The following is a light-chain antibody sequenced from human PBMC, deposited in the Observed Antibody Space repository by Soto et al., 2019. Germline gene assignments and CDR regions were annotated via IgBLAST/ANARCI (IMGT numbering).Light chain of an antibody. CDR3: LQYKSWPEYT. J-gene: IGKJ2*01. V-gene: IGKV3-15*01. CDR1: QSVGYS. Sequence: EMVITQSPATLSVSPGERATLSCRASQSVGYSLAWYQQKPGQAPRVLIYGASTRVTGIPARCSGSGSGTEVTLTITSLQSEDFAVYYCLQYKSWPEYTFGQGTKLEIK. CDR2: GAS.